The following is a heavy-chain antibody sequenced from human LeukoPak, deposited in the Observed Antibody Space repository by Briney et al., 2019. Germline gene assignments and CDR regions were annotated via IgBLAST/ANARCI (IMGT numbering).Heavy chain of an antibody. D-gene: IGHD3-3*01. V-gene: IGHV1-2*02. CDR2: INPNSGGT. CDR3: ARVGVPYDFWSGYYSGWFDP. J-gene: IGHJ5*02. Sequence: GASVKVSCKASGYTFTGYYMHCVRQAPGQGLEWKGWINPNSGGTNYAQKFQGRVTMTRDTSISTAYMELSRLRSDDTAVYYCARVGVPYDFWSGYYSGWFDPWGQGTLVTVSS. CDR1: GYTFTGYY.